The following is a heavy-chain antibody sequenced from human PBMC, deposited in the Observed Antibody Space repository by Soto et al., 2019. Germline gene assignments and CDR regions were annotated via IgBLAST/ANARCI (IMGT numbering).Heavy chain of an antibody. CDR1: GAPITTTKW. J-gene: IGHJ6*02. D-gene: IGHD3-16*01. CDR3: ATQTISHTWGV. CDR2: LSREGNR. V-gene: IGHV4-4*02. Sequence: QEQPQESGPGLVKPSETLSLTCTVSGAPITTTKWWAWVRLPPGKALEWIGELSREGNRNSNPSPEXXFIMSLDQSKTHFSLKLTSVTAADTAIYYCATQTISHTWGVWGRGTSVTVSS.